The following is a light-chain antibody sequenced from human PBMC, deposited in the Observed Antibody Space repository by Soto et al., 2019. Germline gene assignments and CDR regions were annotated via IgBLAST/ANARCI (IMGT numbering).Light chain of an antibody. CDR2: EVS. CDR1: SSDVGGYDY. CDR3: TSYATRSPYV. V-gene: IGLV2-14*01. J-gene: IGLJ1*01. Sequence: QSVLTQPASVSGFPGPSITISCTGTSSDVGGYDYVSWYQHHPGKAPKLMIFEVSNRPSEVSDRFSGSKSGNTASLTVSGLQVEDEADYYCTSYATRSPYVFGTGTKVTVL.